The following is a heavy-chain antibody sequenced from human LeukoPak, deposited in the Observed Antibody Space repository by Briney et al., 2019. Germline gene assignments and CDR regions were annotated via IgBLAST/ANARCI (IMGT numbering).Heavy chain of an antibody. D-gene: IGHD1-26*01. Sequence: PSETLSLTCTVSGGSISSYSWSWIRQPAGKGLEWIGRIYTSGSTNYNPSLKSRVTISVDKSKNQFSPILSSVTAADTAVYYCARDLGSYRHYFDYWGQGTLVTVSS. V-gene: IGHV4-4*07. CDR3: ARDLGSYRHYFDY. J-gene: IGHJ4*02. CDR1: GGSISSYS. CDR2: IYTSGST.